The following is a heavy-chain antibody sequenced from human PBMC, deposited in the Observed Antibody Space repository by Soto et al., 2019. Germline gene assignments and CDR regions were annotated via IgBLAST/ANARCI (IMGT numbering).Heavy chain of an antibody. CDR1: GFTFSGYW. CDR2: IKQDGSEK. J-gene: IGHJ4*02. CDR3: AIYCSRPSCFISLSDH. D-gene: IGHD2-2*01. Sequence: EVHLVESGGGLVQPGGSLRLSCAASGFTFSGYWMNWVRQAPGKGLEWVANIKQDGSEKNYVDSVKGRFTISRYNPKSSLYLQINSPTFEDSAMYYGAIYCSRPSCFISLSDHWGPGTLVTVSS. V-gene: IGHV3-7*01.